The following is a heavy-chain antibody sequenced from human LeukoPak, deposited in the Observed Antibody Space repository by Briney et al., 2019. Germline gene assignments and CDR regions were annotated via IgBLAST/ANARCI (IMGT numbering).Heavy chain of an antibody. CDR1: GFTFSSYA. CDR3: ARDVGAP. J-gene: IGHJ5*02. CDR2: ISYDGSNK. D-gene: IGHD4-17*01. Sequence: GGSLRLSCAASGFTFSSYAMHWVRQAPGKGLEWVAVISYDGSNKYYADSVKGRFTISRDNSKNTLYLQMNSLRAKDTAVYYCARDVGAPWGQGTLVTVSS. V-gene: IGHV3-30-3*01.